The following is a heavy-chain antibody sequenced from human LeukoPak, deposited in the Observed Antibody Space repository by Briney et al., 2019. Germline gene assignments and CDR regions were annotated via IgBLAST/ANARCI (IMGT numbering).Heavy chain of an antibody. CDR2: ISYDGSNK. J-gene: IGHJ4*02. CDR1: GFTFSSYA. D-gene: IGHD3-9*01. V-gene: IGHV3-30*04. CDR3: ARGYYDILTALDY. Sequence: GGSLRLSCAASGFTFSSYAMHWVRQAPGKGLEWVAVISYDGSNKYYADSVKGRFTISRDSSKNTLYLQMNSLRAEDTAVYYCARGYYDILTALDYWGQGTLVTVSS.